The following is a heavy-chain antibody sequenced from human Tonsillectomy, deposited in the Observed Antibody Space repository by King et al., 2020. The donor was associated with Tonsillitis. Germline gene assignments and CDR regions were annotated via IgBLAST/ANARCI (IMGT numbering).Heavy chain of an antibody. D-gene: IGHD6-6*01. Sequence: QLVQSGAEVKKPGASVKVSCKASGYTFTGYYMHWVRQAPGQGLEWMGWINPNSGGTKYAQKFQGWVTMTRDTSISTAYMELRRLRSDDTAVYYCARGERIEYSSSSDYYYYGMDVWGQGTTVTVSS. CDR2: INPNSGGT. V-gene: IGHV1-2*04. CDR3: ARGERIEYSSSSDYYYYGMDV. CDR1: GYTFTGYY. J-gene: IGHJ6*02.